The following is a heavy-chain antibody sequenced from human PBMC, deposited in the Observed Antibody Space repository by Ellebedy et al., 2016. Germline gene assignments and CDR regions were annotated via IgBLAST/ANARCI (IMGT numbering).Heavy chain of an antibody. J-gene: IGHJ4*02. CDR3: ARIRANWNDVGGFDY. CDR2: IIPILGIA. V-gene: IGHV1-69*10. Sequence: ASVKVSCKASGGTFSSYAISWVRQAPGQGLEGMGGIIPILGIANYAQKFHGRVTITADKSTSTAYMELSSLRSEDTAVYYCARIRANWNDVGGFDYWGQGTLVTVSS. D-gene: IGHD1-1*01. CDR1: GGTFSSYA.